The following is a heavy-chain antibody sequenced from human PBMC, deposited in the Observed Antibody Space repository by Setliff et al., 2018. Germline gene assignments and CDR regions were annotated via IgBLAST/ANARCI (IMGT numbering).Heavy chain of an antibody. D-gene: IGHD2-2*01. CDR2: IHYSGST. CDR3: ARGYCSSASCFFAGWFDP. J-gene: IGHJ5*02. CDR1: GGSISSYF. Sequence: SETLSLTCTVSGGSISSYFWSWIRQPPGKGLEWIGSIHYSGSTNYNPSLKSRLTISVDTAKTQFSLKLTSVTAADTAVYYCARGYCSSASCFFAGWFDPWGQGTLVTVSS. V-gene: IGHV4-59*08.